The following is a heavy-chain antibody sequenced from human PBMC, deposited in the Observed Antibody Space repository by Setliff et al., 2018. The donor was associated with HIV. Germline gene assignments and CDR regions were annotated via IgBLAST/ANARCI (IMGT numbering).Heavy chain of an antibody. CDR3: AIDMVGGWLRPMPDF. Sequence: ASVKVSCKASGGNINSYTFIWVRQAPGKGLEWMGYFDPEDGETVYAQKFQGRATMTEDTSTDTAYMELSGLRSEDTAVYYCAIDMVGGWLRPMPDFWGPGTLVTV. CDR1: GGNINSYT. J-gene: IGHJ4*02. CDR2: FDPEDGET. V-gene: IGHV1-24*01. D-gene: IGHD5-12*01.